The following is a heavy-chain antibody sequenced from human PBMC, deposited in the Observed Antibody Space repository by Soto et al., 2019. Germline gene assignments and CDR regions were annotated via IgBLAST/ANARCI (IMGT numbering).Heavy chain of an antibody. D-gene: IGHD3-22*01. Sequence: QVQLVQSGAEVKKPGASVKVSCKASGYTFTSHAMHWVRQAPGQRLEWMGWINAGNGNTKYSQKSQGRVTITRDTYASIAYMELSSLRSEDTAVYYGARDQPYYYDSSGGGWFDPWGQGTLVTVSS. CDR1: GYTFTSHA. CDR3: ARDQPYYYDSSGGGWFDP. V-gene: IGHV1-3*01. J-gene: IGHJ5*02. CDR2: INAGNGNT.